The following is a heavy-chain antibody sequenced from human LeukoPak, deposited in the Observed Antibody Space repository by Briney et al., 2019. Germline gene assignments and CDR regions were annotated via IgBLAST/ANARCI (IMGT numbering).Heavy chain of an antibody. J-gene: IGHJ1*01. CDR1: GFTFSSYA. CDR2: ISGSGGST. D-gene: IGHD5-18*01. CDR3: ATPPAMRAPPNYFQH. Sequence: GGSLRLSCAASGFTFSSYAMSWVRQAPGKGLEWVSAISGSGGSTYYADSVKGRFTISGDNSKNTVFLQMSSLRADDTAVYYCATPPAMRAPPNYFQHWGQGTLVTVSS. V-gene: IGHV3-23*01.